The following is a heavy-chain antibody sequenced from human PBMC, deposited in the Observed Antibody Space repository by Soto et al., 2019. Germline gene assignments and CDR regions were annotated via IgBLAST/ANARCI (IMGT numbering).Heavy chain of an antibody. CDR2: IIPIFGTA. CDR3: ARGNHRWLQLWYFDL. D-gene: IGHD5-12*01. J-gene: IGHJ2*01. CDR1: GGTFSSYT. V-gene: IGHV1-69*12. Sequence: QVQLVQSGAEVKKPGSSVTVSCQASGGTFSSYTISWVRQAHGQGLEWMGGIIPIFGTANYAQKFQGRVTITADESTSTAYMELSSLRSEDTAVYYCARGNHRWLQLWYFDLWGRGTLVTVSS.